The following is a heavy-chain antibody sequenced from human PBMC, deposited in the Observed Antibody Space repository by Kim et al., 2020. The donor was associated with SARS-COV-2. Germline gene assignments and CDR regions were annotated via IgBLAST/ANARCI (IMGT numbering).Heavy chain of an antibody. V-gene: IGHV6-1*01. D-gene: IGHD6-13*01. Sequence: YAVSVKGPMTLHPDTSKNHFSLQLTSVTPEDTAVYYCARRGAAAGPDFDYWGQGTLVTVSS. CDR3: ARRGAAAGPDFDY. J-gene: IGHJ4*02.